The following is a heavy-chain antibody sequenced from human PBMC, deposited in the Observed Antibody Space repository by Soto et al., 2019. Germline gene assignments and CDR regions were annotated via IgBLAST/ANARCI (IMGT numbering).Heavy chain of an antibody. CDR2: ISFNSGSI. CDR1: GFTFDDYA. CDR3: ARDNEENQLLYDALDF. J-gene: IGHJ3*01. D-gene: IGHD2-2*01. V-gene: IGHV3-9*01. Sequence: PGGSLRLSCVASGFTFDDYAMHWVRRAPGKGLEWVSGISFNSGSIGYAESVKGRFTISRDNARNSLYLQMNSLRAEDTALYYCARDNEENQLLYDALDFWGQGTMVTVSS.